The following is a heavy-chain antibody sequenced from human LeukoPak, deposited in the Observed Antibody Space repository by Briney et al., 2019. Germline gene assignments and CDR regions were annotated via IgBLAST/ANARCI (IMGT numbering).Heavy chain of an antibody. V-gene: IGHV4-61*08. D-gene: IGHD1-26*01. Sequence: PSETLSLTCTVSGGSVGSAGYYWSWIRQPPGGGLEWIGYIYYIRNTNYNPSLKSRVTMSLDPSKNQFSLKLNSVTASDTAVYYCARTQSQSGSYRYYFGYWGQGTLVTVSS. J-gene: IGHJ4*02. CDR3: ARTQSQSGSYRYYFGY. CDR1: GGSVGSAGYY. CDR2: IYYIRNT.